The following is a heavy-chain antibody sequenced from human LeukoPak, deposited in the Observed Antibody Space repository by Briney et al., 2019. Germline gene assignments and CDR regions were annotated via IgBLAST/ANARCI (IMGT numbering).Heavy chain of an antibody. Sequence: SETLSLTCTVSGGPISSSKYYWGWIRQPPGKGLEWIGSIYCSGSTYYNPSLKSRVTISVDTSKNQFSLKLSSVTAADTAIYYCATGTGHYYYYYYMDVWGKGATVTVSS. D-gene: IGHD1-1*01. V-gene: IGHV4-39*01. CDR2: IYCSGST. CDR3: ATGTGHYYYYYYMDV. J-gene: IGHJ6*03. CDR1: GGPISSSKYY.